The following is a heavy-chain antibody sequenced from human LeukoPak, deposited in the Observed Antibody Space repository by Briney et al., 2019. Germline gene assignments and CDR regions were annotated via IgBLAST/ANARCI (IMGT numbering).Heavy chain of an antibody. V-gene: IGHV1-18*01. D-gene: IGHD6-13*01. CDR2: ISAYNGNT. CDR1: GYTFTSYG. CDR3: ARGGSGIAAAGTFFNDY. Sequence: ASVKVSCKASGYTFTSYGISWVRQAPGQGLEWMGWISAYNGNTNYAQKLQGRVTMTTDTSTSTAYMELRSLRSDDTAVYYCARGGSGIAAAGTFFNDYWGQGTLVTVSS. J-gene: IGHJ4*02.